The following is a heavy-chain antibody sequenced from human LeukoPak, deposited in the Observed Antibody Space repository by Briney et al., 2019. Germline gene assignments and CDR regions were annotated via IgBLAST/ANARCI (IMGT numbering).Heavy chain of an antibody. CDR2: ISDSGTRT. V-gene: IGHV3-23*01. Sequence: PGGSLRLSCAASGFTFSSYSMNWVRQAPGKGLEWVSAISDSGTRTYYAHSVKGRFTISRDNPRNALYLQMTTLRAEDTAVYYCARYAISVGDSFVGDYWGRGTLVTVSS. CDR1: GFTFSSYS. J-gene: IGHJ4*02. D-gene: IGHD2-21*02. CDR3: ARYAISVGDSFVGDY.